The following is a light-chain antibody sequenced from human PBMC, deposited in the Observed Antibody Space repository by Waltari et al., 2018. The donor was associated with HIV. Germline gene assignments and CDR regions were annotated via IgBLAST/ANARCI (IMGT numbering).Light chain of an antibody. J-gene: IGLJ1*01. Sequence: SVLNQPPSASATPGSWITISCSGGTSNIASKYVSCYQQLPGTAPTVFIYRNSQRPSGVPDRFSGSKSGTSASLIISGLRSGDEADYYCASWDDSLNAFVFGTGTKVTVL. CDR3: ASWDDSLNAFV. V-gene: IGLV1-47*01. CDR2: RNS. CDR1: TSNIASKY.